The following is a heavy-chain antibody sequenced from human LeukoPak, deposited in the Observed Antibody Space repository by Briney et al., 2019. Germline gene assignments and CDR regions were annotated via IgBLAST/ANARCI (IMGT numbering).Heavy chain of an antibody. V-gene: IGHV4-39*01. CDR2: IYYTGST. CDR1: GGSIISRDHY. D-gene: IGHD6-13*01. J-gene: IGHJ4*02. CDR3: ATGYLRLDY. Sequence: SETLSLTCSVSGGSIISRDHYWDWIRQPPGKGLQWIGSIYYTGSTYYNPSVESRVTISVDTSKNQFSLDLGFVTAADTAVYYCATGYLRLDYWGQGSLVTVSS.